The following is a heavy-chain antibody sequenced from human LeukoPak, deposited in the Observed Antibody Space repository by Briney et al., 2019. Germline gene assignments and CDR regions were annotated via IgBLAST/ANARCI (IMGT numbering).Heavy chain of an antibody. CDR1: GFAFNSYT. D-gene: IGHD5-18*01. Sequence: GGSLRLSCAASGFAFNSYTIKWVRQAPGKGLEWVSAITSRGTYIYNADSVKGRFTISRDNAENSAYLQMSSLRAGDTAVYYCARGYDYGYGLDHWGQGTLVTVSS. CDR2: ITSRGTYI. CDR3: ARGYDYGYGLDH. V-gene: IGHV3-21*01. J-gene: IGHJ4*02.